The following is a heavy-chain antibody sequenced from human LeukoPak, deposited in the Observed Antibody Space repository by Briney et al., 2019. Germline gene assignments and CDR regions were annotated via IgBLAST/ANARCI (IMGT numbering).Heavy chain of an antibody. Sequence: GGSLRLSCAASGFTFSSYGMHWVRQAPGKGLEWVAFIRYDGSNKYYADSVKGRFTISRDNSKNTLYLQVNSLRAEDTAVYYCAKAVYDYVWGSYRYTDYWGQGTLVTVSS. CDR1: GFTFSSYG. V-gene: IGHV3-30*02. CDR2: IRYDGSNK. D-gene: IGHD3-16*02. CDR3: AKAVYDYVWGSYRYTDY. J-gene: IGHJ4*02.